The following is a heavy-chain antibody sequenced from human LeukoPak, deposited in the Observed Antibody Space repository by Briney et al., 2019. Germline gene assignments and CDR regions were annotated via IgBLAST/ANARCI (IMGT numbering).Heavy chain of an antibody. CDR2: IKGDGSDT. J-gene: IGHJ4*02. V-gene: IGHV3-74*01. D-gene: IGHD4-17*01. CDR3: ARASTTVPNLLDY. Sequence: GWSLRLSCAASGFTFSSYWMHWVRQTPGKGLVWVSRIKGDGSDTLYADSVKGRFTISRDNSKNTLYLQTSSLGVDDTAVYYCARASTTVPNLLDYWGQGALVSVSS. CDR1: GFTFSSYW.